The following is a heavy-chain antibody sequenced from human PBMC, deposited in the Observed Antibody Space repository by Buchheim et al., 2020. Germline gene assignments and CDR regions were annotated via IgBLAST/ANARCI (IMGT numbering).Heavy chain of an antibody. Sequence: QVQLVESGGGVVQPGRSLRLSCAASGFTFSSYAMHWVRQAPGKGLEWVAVISYNGSNKYYADSVKGRFTISRDNSKNTLYLQMNSLRAEDTAVYYWARDHVMGATRGWFDPWGQGTL. D-gene: IGHD1-26*01. CDR2: ISYNGSNK. V-gene: IGHV3-30-3*01. CDR3: ARDHVMGATRGWFDP. CDR1: GFTFSSYA. J-gene: IGHJ5*02.